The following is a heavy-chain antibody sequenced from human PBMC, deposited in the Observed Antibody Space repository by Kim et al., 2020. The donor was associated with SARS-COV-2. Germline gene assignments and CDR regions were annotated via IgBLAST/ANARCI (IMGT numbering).Heavy chain of an antibody. CDR3: AREGGNYYGSGSYYIRYYYYGMDV. J-gene: IGHJ6*02. V-gene: IGHV1-69*13. CDR1: GGTFSSYA. CDR2: IIPIFGTA. Sequence: SVKVSCKASGGTFSSYAISWVRQAPGQGLEWMGGIIPIFGTANYAQKFQGRVTITADESTSTAYMELSSLRSEDTAVYYCAREGGNYYGSGSYYIRYYYYGMDVWGQGTTVTVSS. D-gene: IGHD3-10*01.